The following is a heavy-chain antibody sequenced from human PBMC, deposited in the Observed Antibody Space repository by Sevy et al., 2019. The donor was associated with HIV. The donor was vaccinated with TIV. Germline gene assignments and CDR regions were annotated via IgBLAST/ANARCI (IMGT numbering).Heavy chain of an antibody. CDR2: ISYDGSNK. D-gene: IGHD2-2*01. Sequence: GGSLRLSCAASGFTFSSYGMHWVRQAPGKGLEWVAVISYDGSNKYYAHSVKGRFTISRDNSKNTLYLQMNSLRAEDTAVYYCAKSNCSSTSCLPDYWGQGTLVTVSS. V-gene: IGHV3-30*18. J-gene: IGHJ4*02. CDR3: AKSNCSSTSCLPDY. CDR1: GFTFSSYG.